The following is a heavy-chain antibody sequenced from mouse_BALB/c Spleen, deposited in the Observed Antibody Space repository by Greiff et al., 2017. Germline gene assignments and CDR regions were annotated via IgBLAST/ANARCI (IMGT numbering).Heavy chain of an antibody. CDR3: ARGVTDY. V-gene: IGHV1S81*02. Sequence: QVQLQQPGADLVKPGASVKLSCTASGYTFTSYWMPWVKQRPGQGLEWIGEINPSNGRTNYTEKFKSKDTLTVDKSSSTAYMQLSSLTSEDSAVYYCARGVTDYWGQGTTLTVSS. D-gene: IGHD2-5*01. J-gene: IGHJ2*01. CDR1: GYTFTSYW. CDR2: INPSNGRT.